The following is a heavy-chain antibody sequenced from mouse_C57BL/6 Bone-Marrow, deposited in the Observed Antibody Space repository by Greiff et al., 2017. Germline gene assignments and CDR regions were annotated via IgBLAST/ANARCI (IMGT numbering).Heavy chain of an antibody. J-gene: IGHJ1*03. D-gene: IGHD2-3*01. V-gene: IGHV1-15*01. CDR3: TRRDGYPCYFDV. Sequence: VQLVESGAELVRPGASVTLSCKASGYTFTDYEMHWVKQTPVHGLEWIGAIDPETGGTAYNQKFKGKAILTADKSSSTAYMELRSLTSEDSAVYYCTRRDGYPCYFDVWGTGTTVTVSS. CDR2: IDPETGGT. CDR1: GYTFTDYE.